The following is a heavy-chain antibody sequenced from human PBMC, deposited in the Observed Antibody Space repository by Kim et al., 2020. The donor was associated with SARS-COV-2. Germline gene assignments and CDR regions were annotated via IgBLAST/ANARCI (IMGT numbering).Heavy chain of an antibody. CDR2: IYSGGST. Sequence: GGSLRLSCAASGFTVSSNYMSWVRQAPGKGLEWVSVIYSGGSTYYADSVKGRFTISRDNSKNTLYLQMNSLRAEDTAVYYCARGVYYYGSGSYYPYYFDYWGQGTLVTVSS. J-gene: IGHJ4*02. CDR3: ARGVYYYGSGSYYPYYFDY. CDR1: GFTVSSNY. V-gene: IGHV3-53*01. D-gene: IGHD3-10*01.